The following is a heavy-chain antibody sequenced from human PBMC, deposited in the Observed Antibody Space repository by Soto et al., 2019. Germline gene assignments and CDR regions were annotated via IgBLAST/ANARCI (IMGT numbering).Heavy chain of an antibody. Sequence: SETLSLTCGVSGDTISTGGYYWSWIRQPPGKGLEWIGEINHSGSTNYNPSLKSRVTISVDTSKNQFSLKLSSVTAADTAVYYCARGQGQWLANLYFDYWGQGTLVTVSS. CDR2: INHSGST. J-gene: IGHJ4*02. V-gene: IGHV4-34*01. D-gene: IGHD6-19*01. CDR3: ARGQGQWLANLYFDY. CDR1: GDTISTGGYY.